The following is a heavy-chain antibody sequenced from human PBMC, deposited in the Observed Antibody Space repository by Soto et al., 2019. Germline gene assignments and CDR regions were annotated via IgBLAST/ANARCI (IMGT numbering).Heavy chain of an antibody. CDR1: GFTFNYYP. Sequence: QMQLVESGGGVVQPGGSLRLSCAASGFTFNYYPMHWVRQAPGKGLEWVAVVSFDGSNKYYEDSVKGVFTISKDNSKNTLYLQMNSLIRENTAGYYCARLPGYLVAVLYISPLDGREAMSDVDVWGQGTTVTVSS. CDR3: ARLPGYLVAVLYISPLDGREAMSDVDV. CDR2: VSFDGSNK. D-gene: IGHD6-19*01. V-gene: IGHV3-30-3*01. J-gene: IGHJ6*02.